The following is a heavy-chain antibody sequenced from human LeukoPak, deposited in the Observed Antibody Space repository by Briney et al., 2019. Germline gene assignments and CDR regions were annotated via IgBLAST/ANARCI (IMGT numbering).Heavy chain of an antibody. D-gene: IGHD3-16*01. V-gene: IGHV3-11*01. CDR2: ISSSGSTI. CDR1: GFTFGDYY. Sequence: GGSLRLSCAASGFTFGDYYMSWIRQAPGKGLEWVSYISSSGSTIYYADSVKGRFTISRDNAKNSLYLQMNSLRAEDTAVYYCARDRTLRPRRLIQPGFAEGHYYGMDVWGQGTTVTVSS. CDR3: ARDRTLRPRRLIQPGFAEGHYYGMDV. J-gene: IGHJ6*02.